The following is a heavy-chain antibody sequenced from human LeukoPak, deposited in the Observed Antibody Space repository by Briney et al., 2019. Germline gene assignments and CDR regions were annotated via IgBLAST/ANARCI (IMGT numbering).Heavy chain of an antibody. CDR1: GFTFSSYS. J-gene: IGHJ4*02. D-gene: IGHD3/OR15-3a*01. V-gene: IGHV3-30*04. CDR2: ISYHGSNK. CDR3: ARSPERLGQGYLDS. Sequence: GGSLRLSCAAAGFTFSSYSMHWVRQGPGKGLQWLTLISYHGSNKDYTDSVKGRFIISRDNSKNTLFLQMNSLRTEDTAIYFCARSPERLGQGYLDSWGQGTLVTVSS.